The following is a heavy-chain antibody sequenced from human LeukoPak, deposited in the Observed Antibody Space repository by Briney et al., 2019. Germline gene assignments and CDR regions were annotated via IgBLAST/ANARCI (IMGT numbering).Heavy chain of an antibody. CDR2: IYYSGST. CDR3: ASGYCGGACQLGGVDM. CDR1: GGSFSGYY. D-gene: IGHD2-21*02. J-gene: IGHJ3*02. V-gene: IGHV4-34*01. Sequence: PSETLSLTCAVYGGSFSGYYWSWIRQPPGKGLEWIGSIYYSGSTYYNPSLKSRVTISLDTSGNQFSLKLSSVTAADTAVYYCASGYCGGACQLGGVDMWGQGTMVTVSS.